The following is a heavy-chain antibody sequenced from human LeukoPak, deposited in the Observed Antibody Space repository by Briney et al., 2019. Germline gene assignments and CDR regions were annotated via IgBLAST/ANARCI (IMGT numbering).Heavy chain of an antibody. CDR2: ISAIAGTT. V-gene: IGHV3-23*01. J-gene: IGHJ4*02. CDR1: EYTFSTYA. Sequence: GGSLRLSCAASEYTFSTYAMSWVCQAPGMGLERVSSISAIAGTTYYADSVKGRFTISRDNSRNTLSLQMNSLRAEDTALHYCAKDDHGGSGWRDYYDFWGQGTLVAVSS. D-gene: IGHD6-19*01. CDR3: AKDDHGGSGWRDYYDF.